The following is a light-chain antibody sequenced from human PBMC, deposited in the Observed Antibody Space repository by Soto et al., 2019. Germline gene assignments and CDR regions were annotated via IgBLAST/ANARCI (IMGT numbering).Light chain of an antibody. Sequence: DIVMTQSPLSLPVTPGEPASISCRSSQSLLHSNGYNYLDWYLQKPGQSPQLLIYLGSNRASGVPDRFSGSGSGTDFTLKISRVAAEDVGVYYCMQALQTPRLTFGGGTKVEIK. CDR1: QSLLHSNGYNY. J-gene: IGKJ4*01. CDR3: MQALQTPRLT. V-gene: IGKV2-28*01. CDR2: LGS.